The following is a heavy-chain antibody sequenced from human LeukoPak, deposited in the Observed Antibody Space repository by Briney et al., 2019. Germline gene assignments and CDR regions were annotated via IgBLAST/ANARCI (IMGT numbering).Heavy chain of an antibody. D-gene: IGHD2-2*01. J-gene: IGHJ4*02. CDR2: ISYDGSNK. Sequence: TGGSLRLSCAASGFTFSSYAMHWVRQAPGKGLEWVAVISYDGSNKYYADSVKGRFTISRDSSKNTLYLQMNSLRAEDTAAYYCARDMGYCRSTSCYALGYWGQGTLVTVSS. CDR1: GFTFSSYA. CDR3: ARDMGYCRSTSCYALGY. V-gene: IGHV3-30*04.